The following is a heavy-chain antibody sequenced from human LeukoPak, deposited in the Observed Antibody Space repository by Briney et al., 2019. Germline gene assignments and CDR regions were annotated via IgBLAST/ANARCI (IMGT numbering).Heavy chain of an antibody. CDR2: VSGRDDST. Sequence: QSGGSLRRSCAASGFTFSNYAMSWVRQAPGKGLEWVSAVSGRDDSTYYADSVKGRFTISRDNSKNTLYLQMNSLRAEDTAVYYCAKWGDYDILTGYYDSDYWGQGTLVTVSS. CDR3: AKWGDYDILTGYYDSDY. V-gene: IGHV3-23*01. CDR1: GFTFSNYA. J-gene: IGHJ4*02. D-gene: IGHD3-9*01.